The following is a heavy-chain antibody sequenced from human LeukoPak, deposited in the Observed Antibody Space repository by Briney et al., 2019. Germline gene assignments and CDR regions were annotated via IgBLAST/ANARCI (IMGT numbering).Heavy chain of an antibody. V-gene: IGHV6-1*01. D-gene: IGHD4-23*01. Sequence: RTLSLTCAISVDGVSSNSATWNWIRQSPSRGLEWLGRTNYRPKWHNDYAASVKGRITINSDTSKNQFSLEVNSVTPEDTAVYYCSRVQTQSGWFDPWGQGTLVTVSS. CDR2: TNYRPKWHN. J-gene: IGHJ5*02. CDR1: VDGVSSNSAT. CDR3: SRVQTQSGWFDP.